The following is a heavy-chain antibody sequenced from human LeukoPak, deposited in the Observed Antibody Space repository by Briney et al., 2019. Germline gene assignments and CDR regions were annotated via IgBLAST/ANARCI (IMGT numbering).Heavy chain of an antibody. CDR1: GFTFSDYG. Sequence: GGSLRLSCAASGFTFSDYGMHWVRQAPGKGLEWVANIKQDGSEKYYVDSVKGRFTISRDNAKNSLYLQMNSLRAEDTAVYYCARGYSWLVLRGGYYFDYWGQGTLVTVSS. CDR2: IKQDGSEK. D-gene: IGHD6-19*01. V-gene: IGHV3-7*01. CDR3: ARGYSWLVLRGGYYFDY. J-gene: IGHJ4*02.